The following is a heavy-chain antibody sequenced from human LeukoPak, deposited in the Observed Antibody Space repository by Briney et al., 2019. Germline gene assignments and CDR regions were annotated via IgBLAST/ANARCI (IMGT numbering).Heavy chain of an antibody. J-gene: IGHJ4*02. V-gene: IGHV1-24*01. CDR3: ATDGPSGSYNFDY. D-gene: IGHD1-26*01. Sequence: GASVKVSCKVSGYTLTELSMHWVRQAPGKGLEWMGGFDPEDGETIYAQKFQGRVTMTEGTSTDTAYMELSSLRSEDTAVYYCATDGPSGSYNFDYWGQGTLVTVSS. CDR2: FDPEDGET. CDR1: GYTLTELS.